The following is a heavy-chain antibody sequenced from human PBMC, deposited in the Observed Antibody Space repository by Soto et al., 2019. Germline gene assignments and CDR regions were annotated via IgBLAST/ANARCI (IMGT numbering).Heavy chain of an antibody. CDR2: IHTGNGNT. V-gene: IGHV1-3*04. CDR3: AISLRLGESFDY. J-gene: IGHJ4*02. D-gene: IGHD3-16*01. CDR1: GYTFTTYA. Sequence: QVQLVQSGAEVKKPGASVQVSCKPSGYTFTTYAIHWVRQAPGQSLEWMAWIHTGNGNTKYSPRFQGRVTITRDTSASTAYMELSRLRSEDTAVYYCAISLRLGESFDYWGQGTLVTVSS.